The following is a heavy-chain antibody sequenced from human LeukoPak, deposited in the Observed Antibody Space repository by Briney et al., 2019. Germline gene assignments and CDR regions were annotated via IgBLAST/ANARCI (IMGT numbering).Heavy chain of an antibody. Sequence: ASVKVSCKASGYTFTGYCMHWVRQAPGQGLEWMGWINPKSGGTNYAQKFQGRVTMTRDTSISTTYMELSRLRSDDTAVYYCARDSHDSSSWKWLLTGYWGQGTLVTVSS. CDR3: ARDSHDSSSWKWLLTGY. CDR1: GYTFTGYC. D-gene: IGHD6-13*01. V-gene: IGHV1-2*02. J-gene: IGHJ4*02. CDR2: INPKSGGT.